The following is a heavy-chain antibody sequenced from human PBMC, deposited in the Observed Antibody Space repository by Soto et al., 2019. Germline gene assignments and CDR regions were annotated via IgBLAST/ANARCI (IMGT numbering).Heavy chain of an antibody. CDR1: GFTFSVYD. CDR3: AKPSSITTFYPLYGTDV. V-gene: IGHV3-30*18. CDR2: ISYDETNK. D-gene: IGHD3-3*01. J-gene: IGHJ6*02. Sequence: QVQLVESGGGVVQPGRSLRLSCVARGFTFSVYDMHWVRQTPSKGLEMVAAISYDETNKYSADSVKGQFTISRDNSKYILYLRMNSLRGEDTAVYYCAKPSSITTFYPLYGTDVRAPGTTVTVSS.